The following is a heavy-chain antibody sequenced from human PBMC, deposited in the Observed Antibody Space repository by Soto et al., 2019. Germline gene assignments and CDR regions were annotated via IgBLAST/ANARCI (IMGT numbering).Heavy chain of an antibody. Sequence: PSETLSLTCTVSGGSISSGGYYWSWIRQHPGKGLEWIGYIYYSGSTYYNPSLKSRVTISVDTSKNQFSLKLSSVTAADTAVFYWARVGPIDIVVGIDIWGQGTMVTVSS. CDR2: IYYSGST. D-gene: IGHD2-2*01. CDR1: GGSISSGGYY. J-gene: IGHJ3*02. CDR3: ARVGPIDIVVGIDI. V-gene: IGHV4-31*03.